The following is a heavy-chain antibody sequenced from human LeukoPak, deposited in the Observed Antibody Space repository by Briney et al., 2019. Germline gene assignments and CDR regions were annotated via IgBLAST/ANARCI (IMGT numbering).Heavy chain of an antibody. J-gene: IGHJ1*01. CDR1: GFTFGDYA. V-gene: IGHV3-49*04. Sequence: GGSLRLSCTASGFTFGDYAMSWVRQAPGKGLEWVGFIRSKAYGGTTEYTASVKGRFTISRDDSKSIAYLQMNSLKTEDTAVYYCTTEPVYYYDSSGQEYFQHWGQGTLVTVSS. CDR2: IRSKAYGGTT. D-gene: IGHD3-22*01. CDR3: TTEPVYYYDSSGQEYFQH.